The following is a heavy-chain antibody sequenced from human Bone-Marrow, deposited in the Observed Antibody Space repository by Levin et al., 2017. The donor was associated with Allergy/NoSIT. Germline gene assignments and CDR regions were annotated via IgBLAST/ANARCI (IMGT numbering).Heavy chain of an antibody. V-gene: IGHV3-48*01. CDR1: RFTFSTYD. J-gene: IGHJ5*01. D-gene: IGHD3-10*01. Sequence: LSLTCAASRFTFSTYDMNWVRQAPGKGLEWVSHISSKSKTIYYADSVKGRFTISRDNAKKSVYLQMNSLRAEDRGVYYCARQSLIGWLGEFMPDSWGQGTLVTVSS. CDR2: ISSKSKTI. CDR3: ARQSLIGWLGEFMPDS.